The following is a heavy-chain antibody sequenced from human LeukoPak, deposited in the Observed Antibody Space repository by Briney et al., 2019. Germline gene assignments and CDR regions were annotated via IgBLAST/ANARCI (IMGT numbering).Heavy chain of an antibody. CDR2: INPSGGST. CDR3: ARASAGTGTAGLVDY. J-gene: IGHJ4*02. Sequence: ASVKVSCKASGYTFTSYYMHWVRQASGQGLEWMGIINPSGGSTSYAQKFQGRVTMTRDTSTSTVYMELSSLRSEDTAVYYCARASAGTGTAGLVDYWGQGTLVTVSS. V-gene: IGHV1-46*01. D-gene: IGHD1-1*01. CDR1: GYTFTSYY.